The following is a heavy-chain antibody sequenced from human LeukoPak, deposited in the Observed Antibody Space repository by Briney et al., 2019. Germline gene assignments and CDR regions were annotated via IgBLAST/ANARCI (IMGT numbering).Heavy chain of an antibody. CDR3: ARTHSSSWYFDY. V-gene: IGHV4-59*08. J-gene: IGHJ4*02. Sequence: PSETLSLTCTVSGGSISSYYWSWIRQPPGKGLEWIGYINYSGSTNYNPSLKSRVTISVDTSKNQFSLKLSSVTAADTAVYYCARTHSSSWYFDYWGQGTLVTVSS. CDR1: GGSISSYY. CDR2: INYSGST. D-gene: IGHD6-13*01.